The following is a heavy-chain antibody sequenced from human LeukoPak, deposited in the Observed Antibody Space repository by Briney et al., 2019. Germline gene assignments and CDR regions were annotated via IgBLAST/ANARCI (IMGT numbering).Heavy chain of an antibody. D-gene: IGHD3-10*01. V-gene: IGHV1-2*06. Sequence: VASVKVSCKASGYTFTGYYMHWVRQAPGQGLEWMGRISPNSGGTNYAQRFQGRVTMTRDTSISTAYMELSRLRSDDTAVYYCARDLSMVRGVRVYWGQGTLVTVSS. CDR1: GYTFTGYY. CDR2: ISPNSGGT. J-gene: IGHJ4*02. CDR3: ARDLSMVRGVRVY.